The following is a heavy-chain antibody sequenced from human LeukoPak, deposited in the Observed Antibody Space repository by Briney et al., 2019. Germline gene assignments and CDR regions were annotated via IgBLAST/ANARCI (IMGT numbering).Heavy chain of an antibody. D-gene: IGHD3-16*01. CDR2: ISSSSSYI. Sequence: GGSLRLSCAASGFTFSSYSMNWVRQAPGKGLEWVSYISSSSSYIYYADSVKGRFTISRDNAKNSLYLQMNSLRAEDTAVYYCARSFMITFGEWGQGTLVTVSS. CDR3: ARSFMITFGE. J-gene: IGHJ4*02. CDR1: GFTFSSYS. V-gene: IGHV3-21*05.